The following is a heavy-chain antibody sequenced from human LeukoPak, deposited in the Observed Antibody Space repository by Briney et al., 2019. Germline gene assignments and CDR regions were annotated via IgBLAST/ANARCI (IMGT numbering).Heavy chain of an antibody. Sequence: GVSVKVSCKASGYTFTSYGISWVRQAPGQGLEWVGWINPYNGDKNYAQTLQGRVTMTTDTSTSTDYMELRSLRSDDTAVYYCARDTAAGKGWWFDPWGQGTLVTVSS. CDR1: GYTFTSYG. CDR3: ARDTAAGKGWWFDP. V-gene: IGHV1-18*01. J-gene: IGHJ5*02. CDR2: INPYNGDK. D-gene: IGHD6-13*01.